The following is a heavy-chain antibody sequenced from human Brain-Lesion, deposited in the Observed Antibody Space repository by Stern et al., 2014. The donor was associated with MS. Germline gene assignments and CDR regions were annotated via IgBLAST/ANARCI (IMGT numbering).Heavy chain of an antibody. D-gene: IGHD5-18*01. CDR3: ARVETPLADFYYYYGMDV. J-gene: IGHJ6*02. Sequence: DQLVQSGGGLVKPGGSLRLSCAASGFTFSSYTMNWVRQAPGKGLEWVSSITRGSDYIYYADSVKGRFTISRDNAKNSLYLQMNSLRAEDTALYYCARVETPLADFYYYYGMDVWGQGTTVTVSS. CDR1: GFTFSSYT. CDR2: ITRGSDYI. V-gene: IGHV3-21*01.